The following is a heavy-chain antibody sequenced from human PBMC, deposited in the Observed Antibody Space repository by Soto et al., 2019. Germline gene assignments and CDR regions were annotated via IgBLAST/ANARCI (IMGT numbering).Heavy chain of an antibody. CDR3: VNDMQLSRLDS. CDR2: INTDGSVA. CDR1: GLTFRSYW. V-gene: IGHV3-74*03. J-gene: IGHJ4*02. D-gene: IGHD3-22*01. Sequence: EVQLVESGGGLVQPGESLRLSCAASGLTFRSYWMHWVRQAPGKGLVWVSRINTDGSVAMYVDSVKGRFTISRDNAKNTLYLHMTCLRAEDTAVYYCVNDMQLSRLDSWGQGTLVTLSS.